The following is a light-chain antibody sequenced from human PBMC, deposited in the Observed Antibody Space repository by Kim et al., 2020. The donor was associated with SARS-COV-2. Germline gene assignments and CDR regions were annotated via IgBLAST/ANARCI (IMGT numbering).Light chain of an antibody. V-gene: IGLV2-14*03. CDR3: CSTSNTLDYV. J-gene: IGLJ1*01. CDR1: SGNIGNSNN. Sequence: QSALTQPVSMSGSPGQSITISCSGTSGNIGNSNNVSWYQQHSGEAPRLLIYDIRDRPSGVSARFSGSKSANIASLTIAGLRSEDEADYYCCSTSNTLDYVFGSGTRVTVL. CDR2: DIR.